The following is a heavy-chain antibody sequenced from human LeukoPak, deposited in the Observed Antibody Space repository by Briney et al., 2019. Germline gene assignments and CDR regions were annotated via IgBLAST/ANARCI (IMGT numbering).Heavy chain of an antibody. CDR1: GGSFSGYY. D-gene: IGHD3-10*02. CDR3: ARDHILFGELGHWFDP. Sequence: SETLSLTCAVYGGSFSGYYWSWIRQPPGKGLEWIGEINHSGSTNYNPSLKSRVTTSVDKSKNQFSLKLSSVTAADTAVYYCARDHILFGELGHWFDPWGQGTLVTVSS. CDR2: INHSGST. V-gene: IGHV4-34*01. J-gene: IGHJ5*02.